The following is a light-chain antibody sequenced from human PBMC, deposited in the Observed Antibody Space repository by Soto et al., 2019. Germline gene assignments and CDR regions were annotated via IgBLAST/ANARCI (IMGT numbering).Light chain of an antibody. CDR3: QQGHSAIT. V-gene: IGKV1-39*01. J-gene: IGKJ5*01. Sequence: DIQMTQSPSSLSASIGDRVTIAFRASQSIYNYLNWYQQKPGKAPRLLIYAASNLQSGVPSRFSGSGSGTDFTLSISSLQPEDFATYFCQQGHSAITFGQGTRLEIK. CDR2: AAS. CDR1: QSIYNY.